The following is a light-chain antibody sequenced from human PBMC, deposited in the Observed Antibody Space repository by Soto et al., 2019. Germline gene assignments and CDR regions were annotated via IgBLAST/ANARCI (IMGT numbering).Light chain of an antibody. CDR2: YIS. Sequence: EIGIKQSPATVSVYPGETASLSCRASQSAGNFLAWYQQKPGQAPRLLIYYISTRATGIPARFSGSGSGTEFTLTINSLQSEDCAAYYCHQHNHDLSPFAQGTRLEIK. J-gene: IGKJ5*01. CDR1: QSAGNF. CDR3: HQHNHDLSP. V-gene: IGKV3D-15*02.